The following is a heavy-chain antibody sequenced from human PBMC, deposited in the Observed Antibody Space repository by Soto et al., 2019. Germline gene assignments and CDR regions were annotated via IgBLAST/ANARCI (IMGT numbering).Heavy chain of an antibody. Sequence: SETLSLTCAVDGGSFIGYYWSWILQPPWKGLEWIGEINHSGSTNYNPSLKSRVTISVDTSKNQFSLKLSSVTAADTAVYYCARGPAYNTYPPRWGQGTLVTVSS. D-gene: IGHD4-4*01. CDR1: GGSFIGYY. V-gene: IGHV4-34*01. J-gene: IGHJ4*02. CDR3: ARGPAYNTYPPR. CDR2: INHSGST.